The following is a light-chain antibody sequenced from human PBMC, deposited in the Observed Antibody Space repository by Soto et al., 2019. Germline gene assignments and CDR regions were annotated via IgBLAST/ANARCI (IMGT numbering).Light chain of an antibody. V-gene: IGKV1-5*01. Sequence: DIQMTQSPSTLSASVGDRVTITCRASQCISNWLAWYQQKPGKAPKVLIYDAFSLESGVSSRFSGSGSGTEFTLTISSLQPDDFATYYCQQYSSYWTFGQGTKVDIK. CDR1: QCISNW. J-gene: IGKJ1*01. CDR3: QQYSSYWT. CDR2: DAF.